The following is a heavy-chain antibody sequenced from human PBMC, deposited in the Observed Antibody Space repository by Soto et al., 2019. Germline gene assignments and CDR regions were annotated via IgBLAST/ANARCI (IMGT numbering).Heavy chain of an antibody. V-gene: IGHV3-30*03. J-gene: IGHJ3*02. Sequence: QVQLVESGGGVVQPGRSLRLSCAASGFTFSTFGMHWVRQAPGKGLEWVAVISYDGTNEYYADSVKGRFTISRDNSKNTLYLQMNSLRADDTAVYSGARVDYSGNSGYAFDIWGQGTMVTVSS. D-gene: IGHD4-4*01. CDR1: GFTFSTFG. CDR2: ISYDGTNE. CDR3: ARVDYSGNSGYAFDI.